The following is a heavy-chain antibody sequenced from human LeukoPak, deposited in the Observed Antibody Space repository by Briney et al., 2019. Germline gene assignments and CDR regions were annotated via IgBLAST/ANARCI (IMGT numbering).Heavy chain of an antibody. Sequence: SETLSLTCTVSGGSISSYYWSWIRQPPGKGLEWIGYIYYSGSTNYNPSLKSRVTISVDTSKNQFSLKLSSVTAADTAVYYCARVGGSSSWNYYYYMDVWGKGITVTVSS. CDR2: IYYSGST. J-gene: IGHJ6*03. CDR3: ARVGGSSSWNYYYYMDV. V-gene: IGHV4-59*01. CDR1: GGSISSYY. D-gene: IGHD6-13*01.